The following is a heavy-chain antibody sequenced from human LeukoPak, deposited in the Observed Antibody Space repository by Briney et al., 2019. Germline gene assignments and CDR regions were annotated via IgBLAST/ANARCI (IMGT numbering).Heavy chain of an antibody. Sequence: SETLSLTCTVSGGSISSSSYYWGWIRQPPGKGLEWIGSIYYSGSTYYNPSLKGRVTISVDTSKNQFSLKLSSVTAADTAVYYCARHVRDSSGRAADYWGQGTLVTVSS. CDR3: ARHVRDSSGRAADY. CDR1: GGSISSSSYY. D-gene: IGHD6-19*01. CDR2: IYYSGST. V-gene: IGHV4-39*01. J-gene: IGHJ4*02.